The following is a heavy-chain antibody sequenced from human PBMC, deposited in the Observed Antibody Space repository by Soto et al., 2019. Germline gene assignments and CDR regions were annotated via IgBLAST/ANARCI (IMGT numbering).Heavy chain of an antibody. CDR1: GFTFSSYA. Sequence: PGGSLRLSCAASGFTFSSYAMSWVRQAPGKGLEWVSAISGSGGSTYYADSVKGRFTISRDNSKNTLYLQMNSLRAEDTAVYYCAKVSENGVGVSNFDPWGQGTLVTVSS. CDR2: ISGSGGST. V-gene: IGHV3-23*01. D-gene: IGHD1-26*01. J-gene: IGHJ5*02. CDR3: AKVSENGVGVSNFDP.